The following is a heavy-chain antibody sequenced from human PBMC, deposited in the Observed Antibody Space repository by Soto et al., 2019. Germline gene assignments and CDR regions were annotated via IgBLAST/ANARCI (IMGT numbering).Heavy chain of an antibody. Sequence: EVQLVESGGGLVQPGGSLRLSCAASGFTFSSYSMNWVRQAPGKGLEWVSYISRSSSTIYYADSVKGRFTISRDNAKNSLYLQMNSLRAEDTAVYYCARGGGCSGGSCNFDYWGQGTLVTVSS. CDR3: ARGGGCSGGSCNFDY. D-gene: IGHD2-15*01. CDR2: ISRSSSTI. V-gene: IGHV3-48*01. J-gene: IGHJ4*02. CDR1: GFTFSSYS.